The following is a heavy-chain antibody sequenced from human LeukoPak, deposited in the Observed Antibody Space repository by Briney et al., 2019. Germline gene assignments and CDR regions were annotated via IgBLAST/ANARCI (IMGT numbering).Heavy chain of an antibody. Sequence: PGGSLRLSCAASGFTFSGYGMHSVRQAPGKGLEWVAFIRYDGSNKYYADSVKGRFTISRDNSKNTLYLQMNSLRAEDTAVYYCAKDPRGRRAVAGITFDYWGQGTLVTVSS. J-gene: IGHJ4*02. CDR2: IRYDGSNK. CDR1: GFTFSGYG. CDR3: AKDPRGRRAVAGITFDY. D-gene: IGHD6-19*01. V-gene: IGHV3-30*02.